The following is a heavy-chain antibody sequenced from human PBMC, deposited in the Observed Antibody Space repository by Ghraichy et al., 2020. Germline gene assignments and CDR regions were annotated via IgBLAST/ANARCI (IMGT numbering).Heavy chain of an antibody. Sequence: SETLSLTCTVSGGSISSYYWSWIRQPPGKGLEWIGYIYYSGSTNYNPSLKSRVTISVDTSKNQFSLKLSSVTAADTAVYYCARSRNNRGITAKKWFGDWLGVETAGYYGMDVWGQGTTVTVSS. CDR2: IYYSGST. CDR3: ARSRNNRGITAKKWFGDWLGVETAGYYGMDV. D-gene: IGHD3-10*01. CDR1: GGSISSYY. J-gene: IGHJ6*02. V-gene: IGHV4-59*01.